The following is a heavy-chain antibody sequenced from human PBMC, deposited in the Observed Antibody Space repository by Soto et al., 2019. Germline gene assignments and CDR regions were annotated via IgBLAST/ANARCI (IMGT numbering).Heavy chain of an antibody. CDR1: GFTFTKYA. V-gene: IGHV3-23*01. Sequence: EVQLLESGGGLVQPGGSLRLSCAASGFTFTKYAMNWVRHSPGKGLEWVASVIGTGIDTYHAASVKGRFTISRDNSRNKMYLEMNRLRAEDTAMYHCAKATRGQCIGAHCYAVDFRGQGIQVTVS. J-gene: IGHJ4*02. D-gene: IGHD2-15*01. CDR3: AKATRGQCIGAHCYAVDF. CDR2: VIGTGIDT.